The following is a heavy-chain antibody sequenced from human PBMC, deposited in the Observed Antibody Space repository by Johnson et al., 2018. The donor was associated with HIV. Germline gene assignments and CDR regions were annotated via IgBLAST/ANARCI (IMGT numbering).Heavy chain of an antibody. J-gene: IGHJ3*02. V-gene: IGHV3-33*03. CDR3: AKADTMAWDAFDI. CDR1: GFSFRSYW. Sequence: QEKLVESGGGVVQPGRSLRLSCAASGFSFRSYWMSWVHQAPGKGLEWVAFIYYDGGNKYYADSLNGRFTISRDNSKNTLYLQMNSLRVDHTAMYYCAKADTMAWDAFDIWGQGTMVTVCS. D-gene: IGHD2-2*01. CDR2: IYYDGGNK.